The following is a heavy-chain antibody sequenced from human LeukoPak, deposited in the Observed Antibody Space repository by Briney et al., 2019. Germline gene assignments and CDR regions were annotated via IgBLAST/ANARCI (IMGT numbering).Heavy chain of an antibody. CDR2: NYYSGTT. CDR1: GGSISSYY. Sequence: SETLSLTCTVSGGSISSYYWSWIRQPPGKGLEWIGYNYYSGTTYYNPSLKSRVTISIDTSKNQFSLKLSSVTAADTAVYYCASLVRDYYYYVDVWGKGTTVTVSS. CDR3: ASLVRDYYYYVDV. J-gene: IGHJ6*03. V-gene: IGHV4-59*12. D-gene: IGHD3-10*01.